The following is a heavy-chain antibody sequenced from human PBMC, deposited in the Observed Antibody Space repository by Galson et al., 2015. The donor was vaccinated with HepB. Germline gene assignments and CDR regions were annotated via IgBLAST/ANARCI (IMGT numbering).Heavy chain of an antibody. J-gene: IGHJ4*02. CDR3: ARVRYSSSSDYFDY. D-gene: IGHD6-6*01. Sequence: ETLSLTCTVSGGSISSYYWSWIRQPPGKGLERIGYIYYSGSTNYNPSLKSRVTISVDTSKNQFSLKLSSVTAADTAVYYCARVRYSSSSDYFDYWGQGTLVTVSS. V-gene: IGHV4-59*01. CDR2: IYYSGST. CDR1: GGSISSYY.